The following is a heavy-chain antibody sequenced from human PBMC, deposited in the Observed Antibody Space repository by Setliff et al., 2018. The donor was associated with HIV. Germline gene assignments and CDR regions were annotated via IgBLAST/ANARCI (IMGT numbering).Heavy chain of an antibody. V-gene: IGHV3-13*01. J-gene: IGHJ6*02. CDR1: GFTFSSYD. CDR2: IGTGGDT. D-gene: IGHD3-16*01. CDR3: AREIRTVYTGGHYFYGIDV. Sequence: PGGSLRLSCAASGFTFSSYDFHWVRQAAGKGLEWVSVIGTGGDTYYVDSVKGRFTISRENARNSLYLQMNSLRAGDTAAYYCAREIRTVYTGGHYFYGIDVWGQGTAVTVSS.